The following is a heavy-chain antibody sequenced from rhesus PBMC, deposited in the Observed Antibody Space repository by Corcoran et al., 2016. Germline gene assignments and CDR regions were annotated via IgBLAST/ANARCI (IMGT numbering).Heavy chain of an antibody. CDR1: GGSISSSNW. CDR3: ARHGGGSWPPYFDY. V-gene: IGHV4-65*01. Sequence: QVQLQESGPGLVKPSETLSLTCAVSGGSISSSNWWSWIRQPPGKGLEWIGYISGSSGSTYYNPSLKSRVTISTDTSKNQFSLKLSSVTAADTAVYYCARHGGGSWPPYFDYWGQGVLV. CDR2: ISGSSGST. D-gene: IGHD6-25*01. J-gene: IGHJ4*01.